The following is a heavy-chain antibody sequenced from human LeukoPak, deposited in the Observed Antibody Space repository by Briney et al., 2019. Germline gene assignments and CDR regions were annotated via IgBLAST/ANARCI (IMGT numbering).Heavy chain of an antibody. J-gene: IGHJ4*02. D-gene: IGHD1-26*01. CDR2: ISSSGTTI. Sequence: PGGSLRLSCAASGFTFSSYEMNWVRQAPGKGLEWVSYISSSGTTIYYADSVKGRFTISRDNAKNSLFLQVNSLRAGDTAVYYCARSSGTYHFDYWGQGTLVTVSS. CDR3: ARSSGTYHFDY. V-gene: IGHV3-48*03. CDR1: GFTFSSYE.